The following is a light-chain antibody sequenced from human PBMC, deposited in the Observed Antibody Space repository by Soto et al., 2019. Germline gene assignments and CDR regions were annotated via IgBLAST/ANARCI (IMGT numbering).Light chain of an antibody. V-gene: IGLV2-11*01. CDR1: SSDVGGYDY. Sequence: QSVLTQPRSVPGSPGQSVTIFCTGTSSDVGGYDYVSWYQQHPGKAPKLMIYDVRERPSGVPDRVSGSKSGNTASLTISGLQAEDEADYYCCSYAGSYTYVFGTGTKVTVL. CDR2: DVR. J-gene: IGLJ1*01. CDR3: CSYAGSYTYV.